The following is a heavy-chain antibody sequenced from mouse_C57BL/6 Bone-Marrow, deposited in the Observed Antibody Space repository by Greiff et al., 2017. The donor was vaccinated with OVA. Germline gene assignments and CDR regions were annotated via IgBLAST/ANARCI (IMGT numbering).Heavy chain of an antibody. J-gene: IGHJ4*01. CDR1: GFNIKNTY. D-gene: IGHD2-5*01. V-gene: IGHV14-3*01. CDR2: IDPANGNT. Sequence: VKLVESVAELVRPGASVKLSCTASGFNIKNTYMHWVKQRPEQGLEWIGRIDPANGNTKYAPKFQGKATITADTSSNTAYLQLSSLTSEDTAIYYCARRLYYSNSYYAMDYWGQGTSVTVSS. CDR3: ARRLYYSNSYYAMDY.